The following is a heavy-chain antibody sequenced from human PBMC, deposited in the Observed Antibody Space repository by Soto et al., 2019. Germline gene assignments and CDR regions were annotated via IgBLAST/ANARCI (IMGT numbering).Heavy chain of an antibody. Sequence: QVQLVQSGAEVRKPGASVKVSCKASGYTFNNYFMHWVRQAPAQGLEWMGVITPSSGSTTYAQRFQGRLTMTRDTSTITGYMELRSLRSEDTAVYFCARDLVPIWNYVGLAPGAQHWFDPWGQGTLVTVSS. CDR3: ARDLVPIWNYVGLAPGAQHWFDP. D-gene: IGHD1-7*01. V-gene: IGHV1-46*02. J-gene: IGHJ5*02. CDR1: GYTFNNYF. CDR2: ITPSSGST.